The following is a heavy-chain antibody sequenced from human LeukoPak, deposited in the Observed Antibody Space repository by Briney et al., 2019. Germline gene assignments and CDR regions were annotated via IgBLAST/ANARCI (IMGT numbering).Heavy chain of an antibody. CDR1: GYSISSGYY. V-gene: IGHV4-38-2*02. D-gene: IGHD4-17*01. Sequence: SETLSLTCTVSGYSISSGYYWGWIRQPPGKGLEWIGTIHSRGNTYFNPSLKSRVTISVDTSKNQFSLKLSSVTAADTAVYFCARLPTGYPNWFDPWGQGTLVTVSA. CDR2: IHSRGNT. J-gene: IGHJ5*02. CDR3: ARLPTGYPNWFDP.